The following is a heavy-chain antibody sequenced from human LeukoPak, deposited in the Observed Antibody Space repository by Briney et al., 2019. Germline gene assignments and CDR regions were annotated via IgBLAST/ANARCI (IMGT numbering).Heavy chain of an antibody. D-gene: IGHD1-26*01. CDR2: ISSSSSTI. CDR3: ARGDTYSGSYPFDY. Sequence: PGGSLRLSCAASGFTFSSYSMNWVRQAPGKGLEWVSYISSSSSTIYYADSVKGRFTISRDNAKNSLYLQMNSLRAEDTAVYYCARGDTYSGSYPFDYWGQGTLVTVSS. V-gene: IGHV3-48*01. CDR1: GFTFSSYS. J-gene: IGHJ4*02.